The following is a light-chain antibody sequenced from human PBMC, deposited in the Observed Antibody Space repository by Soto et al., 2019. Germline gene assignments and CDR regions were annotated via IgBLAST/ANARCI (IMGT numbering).Light chain of an antibody. CDR2: DAS. J-gene: IGKJ1*01. CDR1: QSVSSY. CDR3: QQRSNLWT. V-gene: IGKV3-11*01. Sequence: EIVLTQSPATLYLSPGERATLSCRASQSVSSYLAWYQQKPGQAPRLLIYDASNSATGIPARFSGSGSGTDFTLTISSLEPEDFAVYYCQQRSNLWTFGQGTKVEIK.